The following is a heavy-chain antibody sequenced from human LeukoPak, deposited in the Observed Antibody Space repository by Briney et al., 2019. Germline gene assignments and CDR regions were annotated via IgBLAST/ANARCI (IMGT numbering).Heavy chain of an antibody. J-gene: IGHJ5*02. CDR2: IHYTGST. CDR3: ARSRGGYGDYGSWFDP. D-gene: IGHD4-17*01. Sequence: SETLSLTCTVFGGSISSYYWSWIRQPPGKGLEWIGYIHYTGSTKDNPSLKSRVTTSVDTSKNQFSLKLSSVTAADTAVYYCARSRGGYGDYGSWFDPWGQGILVSVSS. CDR1: GGSISSYY. V-gene: IGHV4-59*01.